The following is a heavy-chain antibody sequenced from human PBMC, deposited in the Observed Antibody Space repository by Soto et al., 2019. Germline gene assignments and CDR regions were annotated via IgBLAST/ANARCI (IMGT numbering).Heavy chain of an antibody. CDR1: AYSFTNYW. Sequence: GASLKISCTGSAYSFTNYWISRVGQMPGQGLESMGRIDPSDSYSNYGPSVQGLVTISTDKSIGTVYLQRTRLKASDPASHFCARHSAGQMHKRLDVCGQGTAVTVSS. CDR2: IDPSDSYS. J-gene: IGHJ6*02. D-gene: IGHD1-1*01. V-gene: IGHV5-10-1*01. CDR3: ARHSAGQMHKRLDV.